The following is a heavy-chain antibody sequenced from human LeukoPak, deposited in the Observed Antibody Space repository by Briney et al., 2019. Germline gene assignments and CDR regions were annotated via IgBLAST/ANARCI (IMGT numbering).Heavy chain of an antibody. CDR3: ARSMRPYADYFQH. CDR1: GGSISGYY. CDR2: IYTSGNT. D-gene: IGHD2-8*01. V-gene: IGHV4-4*07. Sequence: SETLSLTCTVSGGSISGYYWNWIRQPAGKGLEWIGRIYTSGNTNYNPSLKSRVTMSVDTSKNQFSLKLSSVTAADTAVYYCARSMRPYADYFQHWGQGTLVTVSS. J-gene: IGHJ1*01.